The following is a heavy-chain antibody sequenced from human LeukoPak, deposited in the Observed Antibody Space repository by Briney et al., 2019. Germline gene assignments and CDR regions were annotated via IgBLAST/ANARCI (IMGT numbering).Heavy chain of an antibody. D-gene: IGHD6-6*01. V-gene: IGHV3-21*01. CDR1: GFTFSSYS. CDR2: ISSSSSYI. CDR3: ARDGPNSSSYPSWFDP. J-gene: IGHJ5*02. Sequence: PGGSLRLSCAASGFTFSSYSMNWVRQAPGKGLEWVSSISSSSSYIYYADSVKGRFTISRDNAKNSPYLQMNSLRAEDTAVYYCARDGPNSSSYPSWFDPWGQGTLVTVSS.